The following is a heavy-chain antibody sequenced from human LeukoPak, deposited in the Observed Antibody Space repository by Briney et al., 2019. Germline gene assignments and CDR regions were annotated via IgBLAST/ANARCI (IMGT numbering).Heavy chain of an antibody. CDR3: ASLSTEYYAFDI. V-gene: IGHV4-39*07. Sequence: SETLSLTCTVSGGSISSSSYYWGWIRQPPGKGLEWIGSIYYTGSTYCNPSLKSRVTISVDTSKNQFSLKVTSVTAADTAVYNCASLSTEYYAFDIRGQGTMVTVSS. CDR2: IYYTGST. CDR1: GGSISSSSYY. J-gene: IGHJ3*02. D-gene: IGHD4-17*01.